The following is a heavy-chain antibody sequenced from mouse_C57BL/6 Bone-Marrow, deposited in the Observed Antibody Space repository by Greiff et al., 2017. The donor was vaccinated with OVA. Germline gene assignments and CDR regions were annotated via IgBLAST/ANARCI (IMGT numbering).Heavy chain of an antibody. CDR2: IYPGDGDT. D-gene: IGHD2-2*01. Sequence: VQLQQSGPELVKPGASVKISCKASGYAFSSSWMNWVKQRPGKGLEWIGRIYPGDGDTNYNGKFKGKATLTADKSSSPAYMQLSSLTSEDSAVYFCATSTMVTTGYYFDYWGQGTTLTVSS. J-gene: IGHJ2*01. CDR1: GYAFSSSW. V-gene: IGHV1-82*01. CDR3: ATSTMVTTGYYFDY.